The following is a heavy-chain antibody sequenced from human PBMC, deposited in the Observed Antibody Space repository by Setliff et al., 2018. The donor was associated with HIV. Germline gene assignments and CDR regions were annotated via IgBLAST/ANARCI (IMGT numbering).Heavy chain of an antibody. D-gene: IGHD3-10*02. CDR3: AIYLRPPYYIDY. Sequence: LSLTCTISGGSFGVYRWSWIRQSPGKGLEWIGYIYRDGTTNYNPSLKSRVTMSLDTSKTQFSLNLSSATAADTAVYYCAIYLRPPYYIDYWGQGMLVTVSS. J-gene: IGHJ4*02. CDR2: IYRDGTT. CDR1: GGSFGVYR. V-gene: IGHV4-4*09.